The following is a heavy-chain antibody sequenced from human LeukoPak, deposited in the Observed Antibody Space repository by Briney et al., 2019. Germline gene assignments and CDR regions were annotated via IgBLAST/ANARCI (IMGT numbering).Heavy chain of an antibody. Sequence: GGSQRLSCAASGFTISTYGMHWVRQAPGKGLEWVAFIRYDGNNIRYAGSVKGRFTISRDNSRDTLYLQMNSLRAEDTAVYYCATNLEYCSGGSCYSTPFDCWGQGTLVTVSS. CDR1: GFTISTYG. V-gene: IGHV3-30*02. D-gene: IGHD2-15*01. J-gene: IGHJ4*02. CDR3: ATNLEYCSGGSCYSTPFDC. CDR2: IRYDGNNI.